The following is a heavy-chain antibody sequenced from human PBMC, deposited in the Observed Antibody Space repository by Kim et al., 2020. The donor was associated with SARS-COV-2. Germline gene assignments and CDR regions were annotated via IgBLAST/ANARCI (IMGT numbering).Heavy chain of an antibody. V-gene: IGHV4-39*07. J-gene: IGHJ4*02. D-gene: IGHD2-15*01. CDR3: ARDGGGLYYSDY. Sequence: YHNPSLKSRVTISIDTSKNQFSLKLSSVTAAATALYYCARDGGGLYYSDYWGQGTLVTVSS.